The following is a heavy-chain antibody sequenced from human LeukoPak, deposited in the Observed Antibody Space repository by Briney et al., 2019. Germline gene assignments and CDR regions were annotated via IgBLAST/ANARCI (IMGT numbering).Heavy chain of an antibody. Sequence: SETLFLTCTVSGGSISSYYWSWTRQPPGKGLEWIGYIYYSGSTNYNPSLKSRVTISVDTSKNQFSLKLSSVTAADTAVYYCARVFYDILSPGVGFDIWGQGTMVTVSS. V-gene: IGHV4-59*01. D-gene: IGHD3-9*01. CDR1: GGSISSYY. J-gene: IGHJ3*02. CDR3: ARVFYDILSPGVGFDI. CDR2: IYYSGST.